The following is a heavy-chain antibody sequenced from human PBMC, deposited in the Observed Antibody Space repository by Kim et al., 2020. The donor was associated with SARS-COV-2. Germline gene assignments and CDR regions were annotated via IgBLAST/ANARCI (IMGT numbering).Heavy chain of an antibody. J-gene: IGHJ4*02. CDR3: ARAVNGYYFDY. Sequence: DSERGRFTITRDSSANTLYLPMNTLRAEYTAVYYCARAVNGYYFDYWGQGTLVTVSS. D-gene: IGHD3-22*01. V-gene: IGHV3-53*01.